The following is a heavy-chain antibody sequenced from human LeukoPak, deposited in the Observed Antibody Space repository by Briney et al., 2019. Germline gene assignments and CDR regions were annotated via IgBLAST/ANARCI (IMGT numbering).Heavy chain of an antibody. V-gene: IGHV3-30*02. Sequence: GGSLRLSCAASGFTFSSYGMHWVRQAPGKGLEWVAFIRYDGSNKYYADSVKGRFTISRDNSKNTLYLQMNSLRAEDTAVYYCARHGSRYYYDSSGYYQGHNWFDPWGQGTLVTVSS. CDR3: ARHGSRYYYDSSGYYQGHNWFDP. D-gene: IGHD3-22*01. J-gene: IGHJ5*02. CDR2: IRYDGSNK. CDR1: GFTFSSYG.